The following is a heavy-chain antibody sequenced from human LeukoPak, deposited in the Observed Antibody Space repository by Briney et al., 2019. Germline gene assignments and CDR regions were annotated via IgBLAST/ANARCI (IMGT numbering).Heavy chain of an antibody. V-gene: IGHV3-43D*03. CDR1: GVTFDDYA. CDR3: AKSGGFFDT. D-gene: IGHD1-26*01. CDR2: ISWDGGST. J-gene: IGHJ5*02. Sequence: GGSLRLSCAASGVTFDDYAMHWVRQAPEKGLEWVSLISWDGGSTYYADSVVGRFTISRDNGKNFLYLQMNSLRAEDTAVYYCAKSGGFFDTWGQGTLVTVSS.